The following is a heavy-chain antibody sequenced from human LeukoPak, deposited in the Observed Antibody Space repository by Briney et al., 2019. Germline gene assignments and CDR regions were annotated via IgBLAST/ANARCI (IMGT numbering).Heavy chain of an antibody. D-gene: IGHD6-25*01. CDR2: INYSGST. CDR1: GDSISIYY. V-gene: IGHV4-59*01. CDR3: ARGGTRLYTSGSLDY. Sequence: SETLSLTCLVSGDSISIYYWSWVRQPPGRGLQWIGYINYSGSTNYNPSLKSRVTVSVDTSKNQFSLELGSVTAADTAGNYCARGGTRLYTSGSLDYWGQGILVTVSS. J-gene: IGHJ4*02.